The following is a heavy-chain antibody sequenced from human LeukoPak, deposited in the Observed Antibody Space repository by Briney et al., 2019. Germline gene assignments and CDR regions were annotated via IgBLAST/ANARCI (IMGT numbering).Heavy chain of an antibody. CDR2: ISSNGMST. J-gene: IGHJ4*02. CDR3: VRGYSDGGWFYC. V-gene: IGHV3-64D*06. Sequence: GGSLRLSCAASGFSFSSYGMHWVRQAPGKGLECVSAISSNGMSTYYVDSVQGRFTISRDNSKNTMYLQMNSLRLEDTAVYFCVRGYSDGGWFYCWGQGTLVTVSS. CDR1: GFSFSSYG. D-gene: IGHD2-15*01.